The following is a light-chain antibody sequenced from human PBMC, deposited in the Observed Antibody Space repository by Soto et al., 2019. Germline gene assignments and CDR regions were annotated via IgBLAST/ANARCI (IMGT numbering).Light chain of an antibody. J-gene: IGLJ3*02. Sequence: QSVLTQPPSASGTPGQRVTIYCSGSSSNIGNNAVNWYQQFPGTAPKLLIYDNIQRPSGVPDRFSGSKSGTSASLAISGLQSEDEADYYCAAWGDNLNGWVFGGGTKLTV. V-gene: IGLV1-44*01. CDR3: AAWGDNLNGWV. CDR1: SSNIGNNA. CDR2: DNI.